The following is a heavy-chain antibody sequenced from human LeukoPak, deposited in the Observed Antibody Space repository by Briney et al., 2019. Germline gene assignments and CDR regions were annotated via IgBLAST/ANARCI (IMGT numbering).Heavy chain of an antibody. Sequence: ASVKVSCKASGYTFTGYYMHWVRQAPGQGLEWMGWINPNSGGTNYAQKFQGRVTITADESTSTAYMELSSLRSEDTAVYYCARFTIFDAFDIWGQGTMVTVSS. J-gene: IGHJ3*02. CDR2: INPNSGGT. CDR3: ARFTIFDAFDI. D-gene: IGHD3-9*01. V-gene: IGHV1-2*02. CDR1: GYTFTGYY.